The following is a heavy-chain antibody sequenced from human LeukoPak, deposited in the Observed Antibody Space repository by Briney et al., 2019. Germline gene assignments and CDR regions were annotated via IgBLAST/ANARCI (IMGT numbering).Heavy chain of an antibody. Sequence: GGSLRLSRAASGFTFSSYGMHWVRQAPGKGLEWVAFIRYDGSNKYYADSVKGRFTISRDNSKNTLYLQMNSLRAEDTAVYYCASEAYCGGDCYLGFDYWGQGTLVTVSS. J-gene: IGHJ4*02. V-gene: IGHV3-30*02. CDR2: IRYDGSNK. CDR3: ASEAYCGGDCYLGFDY. CDR1: GFTFSSYG. D-gene: IGHD2-21*02.